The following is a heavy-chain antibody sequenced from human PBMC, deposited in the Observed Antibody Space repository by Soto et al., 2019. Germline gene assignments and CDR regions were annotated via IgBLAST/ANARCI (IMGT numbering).Heavy chain of an antibody. D-gene: IGHD6-19*01. CDR2: MYSGGGT. Sequence: EVPLVESGGGLIQPGGSLRLSCAASGFTVGNNYMNWVRQAPGKGLEWVSLMYSGGGTYYADSVKGRFTMSRDSSKTTVYIQLNSLRAEDTAMYYCTASPSVGVWGQGTTVTVSS. J-gene: IGHJ6*02. V-gene: IGHV3-53*01. CDR3: TASPSVGV. CDR1: GFTVGNNY.